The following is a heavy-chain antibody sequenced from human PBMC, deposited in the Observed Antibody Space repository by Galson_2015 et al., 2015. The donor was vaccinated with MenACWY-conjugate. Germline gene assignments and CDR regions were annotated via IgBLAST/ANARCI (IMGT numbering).Heavy chain of an antibody. J-gene: IGHJ4*02. CDR3: AGVLGATGQGR. D-gene: IGHD1-26*01. CDR1: GFTFSDYA. CDR2: ISASGGGT. Sequence: SLRLSCAASGFTFSDYAMSWVRQAPGKGLEWVSAISASGGGTYYADSVKGRFTIFRDNSKTTLFLQVNSLRADDTAVYYCAGVLGATGQGRWGQGTLVTVSS. V-gene: IGHV3-23*01.